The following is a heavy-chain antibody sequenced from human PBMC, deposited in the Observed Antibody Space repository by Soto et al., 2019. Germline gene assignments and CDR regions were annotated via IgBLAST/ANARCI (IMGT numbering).Heavy chain of an antibody. J-gene: IGHJ4*02. D-gene: IGHD4-17*01. V-gene: IGHV4-59*01. Sequence: QVQLQELGPRLVKTSETLSLTCTVSGAPMNRYYWSWIRQPPGKALEWIGYVFNSETSKYNPSLRRRVAMSVDRSKIQFPLTMPSLTAADTAVYFCASVYGPNYGFDYWGQGALVTVSS. CDR3: ASVYGPNYGFDY. CDR1: GAPMNRYY. CDR2: VFNSETS.